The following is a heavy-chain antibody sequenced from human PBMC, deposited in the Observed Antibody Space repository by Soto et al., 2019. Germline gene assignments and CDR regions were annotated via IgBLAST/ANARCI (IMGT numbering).Heavy chain of an antibody. J-gene: IGHJ6*02. Sequence: GGSLRLSCAASGFTFSSYSMNWVRQAPGEGLEWVSSISSSSSYIYYADSVKGRFTISRDNAKNSLYLQMNSLRAEDTAVYYCARDPLGIAARLGGMDVWGQGTTVTVSS. V-gene: IGHV3-21*01. CDR2: ISSSSSYI. CDR3: ARDPLGIAARLGGMDV. D-gene: IGHD6-6*01. CDR1: GFTFSSYS.